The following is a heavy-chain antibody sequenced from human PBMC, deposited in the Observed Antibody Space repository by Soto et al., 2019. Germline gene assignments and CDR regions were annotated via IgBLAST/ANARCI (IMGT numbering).Heavy chain of an antibody. CDR2: ISYDGDKN. D-gene: IGHD3-3*01. V-gene: IGHV3-30-3*01. CDR3: ASGLYYDFWSGLDH. J-gene: IGHJ4*02. CDR1: GFTFNTYP. Sequence: GGSLRLSCAASGFTFNTYPMHWVRHAPGKGLEWVAVISYDGDKNYYADSVKGRFTISRDNSKNTLFLQMKSLRTEDTAVYYCASGLYYDFWSGLDHWGQGTLVTVSS.